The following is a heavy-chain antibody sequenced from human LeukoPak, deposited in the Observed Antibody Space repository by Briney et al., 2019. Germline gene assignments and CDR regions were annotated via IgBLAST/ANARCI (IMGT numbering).Heavy chain of an antibody. J-gene: IGHJ5*02. CDR2: ITRGSSTR. V-gene: IGHV3-48*01. D-gene: IGHD6-19*01. Sequence: GGSLRLSCAASGFRFSSYSMHWVRQAPGKGLDWVSSITRGSSTRYYADSVKGRFTISRDDSKTSLYLHMNSLRVDDTAVYFCARDATVASSPNWFDPWGQGTLVTVSS. CDR3: ARDATVASSPNWFDP. CDR1: GFRFSSYS.